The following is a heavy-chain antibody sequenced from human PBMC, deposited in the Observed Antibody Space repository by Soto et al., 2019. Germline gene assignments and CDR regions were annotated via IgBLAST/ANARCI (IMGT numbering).Heavy chain of an antibody. D-gene: IGHD3-22*01. CDR3: AGARLGTSFTRVVDY. CDR2: IYYSGRT. CDR1: GGSISSGGYY. J-gene: IGHJ4*02. V-gene: IGHV4-31*03. Sequence: QVQLQESGPGLVKPSQTLSLTCTVSGGSISSGGYYWSWIRQHPGKGLEWIGNIYYSGRTYYNPSPKRRVTTSVDTSKSHLALTLSSLTAADTAVDYCAGARLGTSFTRVVDYWCPGTPVTVPS.